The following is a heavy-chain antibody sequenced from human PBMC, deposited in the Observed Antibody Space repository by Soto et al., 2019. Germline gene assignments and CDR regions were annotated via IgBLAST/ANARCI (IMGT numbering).Heavy chain of an antibody. J-gene: IGHJ6*02. Sequence: QVQLQESGPGLVKPSQTLSLTCTVSGGSISSGGYYWSWIRQHPGKGREWIGYIYYSGSTYYNPSLKRRVTRSVDTSKNQFSLKLSSVTAADTAVYYCARSKYGDYQYGMDVWGQGTTVTVSS. V-gene: IGHV4-31*03. CDR2: IYYSGST. CDR3: ARSKYGDYQYGMDV. D-gene: IGHD4-17*01. CDR1: GGSISSGGYY.